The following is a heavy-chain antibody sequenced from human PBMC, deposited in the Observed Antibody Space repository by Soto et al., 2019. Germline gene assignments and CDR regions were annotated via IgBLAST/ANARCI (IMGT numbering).Heavy chain of an antibody. CDR2: ISSSSSTI. V-gene: IGHV3-48*01. CDR1: GFTFSSYS. D-gene: IGHD3-9*01. J-gene: IGHJ4*02. CDR3: AREHRIGFDWLPYYFDY. Sequence: GGSLRLSCAASGFTFSSYSMNWVRQAPGKGLEWVSYISSSSSTIYYADSVKGRFTISRDNAKNSLYLQMNSLRAEDTAVYYCAREHRIGFDWLPYYFDYWGQGTLVTVSS.